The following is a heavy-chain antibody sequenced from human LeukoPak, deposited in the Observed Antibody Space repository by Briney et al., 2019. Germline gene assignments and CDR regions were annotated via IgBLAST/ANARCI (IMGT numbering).Heavy chain of an antibody. J-gene: IGHJ6*02. CDR3: ARVPYHYGMDV. CDR1: GLTFSSYW. CDR2: IKQAGSEE. Sequence: PGGSLRLSCAASGLTFSSYWMSWVRQAPGEGLECVANIKQAGSEEYYVDSVKGRFTISRDNAKNSLYLQMNSLRAEDTAVYYCARVPYHYGMDVWGQGTTVTVSS. V-gene: IGHV3-7*01.